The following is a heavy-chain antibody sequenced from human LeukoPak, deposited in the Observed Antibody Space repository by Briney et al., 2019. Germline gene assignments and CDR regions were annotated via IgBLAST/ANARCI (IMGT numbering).Heavy chain of an antibody. CDR1: GLTISNYD. CDR3: VANQGVGEFLPIS. V-gene: IGHV3-48*03. CDR2: ISGPARII. Sequence: GGSLRLSCAASGLTISNYDLNWLRQASGQGLEWVSHISGPARIIQYTDSVKGRFTISRDDAENSLLLQMDSLRVEDTAIYYCVANQGVGEFLPISWGQG. D-gene: IGHD3-10*01. J-gene: IGHJ5*02.